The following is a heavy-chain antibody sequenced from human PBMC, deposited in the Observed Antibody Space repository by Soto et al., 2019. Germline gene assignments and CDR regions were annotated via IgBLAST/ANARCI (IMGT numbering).Heavy chain of an antibody. D-gene: IGHD6-13*01. V-gene: IGHV3-30*18. CDR3: AKASSSWDGYYYYGMDF. J-gene: IGHJ6*02. CDR2: ISYDGSNK. CDR1: GFTFSSYG. Sequence: PGGSLRLSCAASGFTFSSYGMHWVRQAPGKGLEWVAVISYDGSNKYYADSVKGRFTISRDNSKNTLYLQMDSLGAEDSAVYYCAKASSSWDGYYYYGMDFSGPGTTVTVSS.